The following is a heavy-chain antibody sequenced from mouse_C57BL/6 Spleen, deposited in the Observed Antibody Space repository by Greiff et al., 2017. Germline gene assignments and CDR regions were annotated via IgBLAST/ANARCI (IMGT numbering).Heavy chain of an antibody. CDR2: ISYDGSN. CDR3: ARGGDYGDAWFAY. Sequence: EVQRVESGPGLVKPSQSLSLTCSVTGYSITSGYYWNWIRQYPGNKLEWMGYISYDGSNNYNPSLKNRISITRDTSKNQFFLKLNSVTTEDTATYYCARGGDYGDAWFAYWGQGTLVTVSA. D-gene: IGHD2-4*01. V-gene: IGHV3-6*01. CDR1: GYSITSGYY. J-gene: IGHJ3*01.